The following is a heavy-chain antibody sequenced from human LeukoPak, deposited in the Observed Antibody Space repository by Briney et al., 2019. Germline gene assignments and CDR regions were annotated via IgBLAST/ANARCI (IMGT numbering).Heavy chain of an antibody. CDR2: IYHSGST. CDR1: GYSISSGYY. D-gene: IGHD2-2*01. V-gene: IGHV4-38-2*01. CDR3: ARFVSGVVVVPAAAGYYYFDY. Sequence: KPSETLSLTCAVSGYSISSGYYWGWIRQPPGKGLEWIGSIYHSGSTYYNPSLKSRVTISVDTSKNQFSRKLSSVTAADTAVYYCARFVSGVVVVPAAAGYYYFDYWGQGTLVTVSS. J-gene: IGHJ4*02.